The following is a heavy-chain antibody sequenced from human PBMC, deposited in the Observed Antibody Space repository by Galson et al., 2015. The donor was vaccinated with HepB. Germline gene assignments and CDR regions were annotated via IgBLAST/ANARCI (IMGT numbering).Heavy chain of an antibody. J-gene: IGHJ6*02. CDR1: GFTFTTYW. CDR3: AREAV. Sequence: SLRLSCAGSGFTFTTYWMSWVRQAPGKGPAWVANIKYDGSERYYGDSVKGRFTISRDNAKNSLYLEMNSLRVEGTAVYYCAREAVWGQGTTVTVSS. CDR2: IKYDGSER. V-gene: IGHV3-7*03.